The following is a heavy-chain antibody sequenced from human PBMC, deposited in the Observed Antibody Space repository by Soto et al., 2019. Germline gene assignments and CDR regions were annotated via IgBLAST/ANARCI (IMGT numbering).Heavy chain of an antibody. D-gene: IGHD4-17*01. V-gene: IGHV3-9*01. CDR2: ISWNSGSI. J-gene: IGHJ4*02. CDR3: AKGATVTTREDYFDY. CDR1: GFTFDDYA. Sequence: GGSLRLSCAASGFTFDDYAMHWVRQAPGKGLEWVSGISWNSGSIGYADSVKGRFTISRDNAKNSLYLQMNSLRAEDTALYYCAKGATVTTREDYFDYWGQGTLVTVS.